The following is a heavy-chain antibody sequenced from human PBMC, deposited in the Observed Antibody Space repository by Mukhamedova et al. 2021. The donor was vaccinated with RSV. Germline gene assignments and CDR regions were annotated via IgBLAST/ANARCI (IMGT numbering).Heavy chain of an antibody. CDR3: AKREGYGSVDY. Sequence: GDSTYYADSVKGRFTISRDNSKNTLYLQMNSLRAEDTAVYYCAKREGYGSVDYWGQGTLVTVSS. V-gene: IGHV3-23*01. J-gene: IGHJ4*02. D-gene: IGHD2-15*01. CDR2: GDST.